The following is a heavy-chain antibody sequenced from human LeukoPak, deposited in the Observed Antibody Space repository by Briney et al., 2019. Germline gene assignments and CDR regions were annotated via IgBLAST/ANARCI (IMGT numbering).Heavy chain of an antibody. CDR1: GYSFTSYW. V-gene: IGHV5-51*01. D-gene: IGHD3-3*01. Sequence: EESLKISCKGSGYSFTSYWIGWVRQMPGKGLEWMGIIYPGDSDTRYSPSFQGQVTISADKSISTAYLQWSSLKASDTAMYYCARHRSDDFWSGFFPENWGQGTMVTVSS. CDR3: ARHRSDDFWSGFFPEN. J-gene: IGHJ3*01. CDR2: IYPGDSDT.